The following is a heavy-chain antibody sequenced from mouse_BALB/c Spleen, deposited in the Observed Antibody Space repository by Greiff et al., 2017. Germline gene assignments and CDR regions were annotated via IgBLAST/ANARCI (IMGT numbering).Heavy chain of an antibody. Sequence: EVQLQESGPELVKPGASVKVSCKASGYAFTSYNMYWVKQSHGKSLEWIGYIDPYNGGTSYNQKFKGKATLTVDKSSSTAYMHLNSLTSEDSAVYYCARERDGYDGGFDYWGQGTTLTVSS. D-gene: IGHD2-2*01. V-gene: IGHV1S135*01. J-gene: IGHJ2*01. CDR3: ARERDGYDGGFDY. CDR2: IDPYNGGT. CDR1: GYAFTSYN.